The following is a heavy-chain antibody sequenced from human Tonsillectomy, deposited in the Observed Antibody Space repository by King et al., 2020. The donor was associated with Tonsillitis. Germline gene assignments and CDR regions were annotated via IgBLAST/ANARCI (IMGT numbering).Heavy chain of an antibody. CDR2: IYYSGST. CDR3: ARAIFGSGSYYNVYYSYMDV. D-gene: IGHD3-10*01. CDR1: GGSISSYY. J-gene: IGHJ6*03. Sequence: QLQESGPGLVKPSETLSLTCTVSGGSISSYYWSWIRQPPGKGLEWMGYIYYSGSTNYNPSLKSRVTISVDTSKNQFSLKLSSVTAADTAVYYCARAIFGSGSYYNVYYSYMDVWGKGTMVTVSS. V-gene: IGHV4-59*01.